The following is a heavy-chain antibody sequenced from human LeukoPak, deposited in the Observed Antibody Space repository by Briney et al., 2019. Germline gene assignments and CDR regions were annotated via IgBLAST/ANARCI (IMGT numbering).Heavy chain of an antibody. CDR2: ISKSDDII. D-gene: IGHD6-13*01. CDR3: AKGRAAAGTGDAFDI. CDR1: GFAFSAYE. J-gene: IGHJ3*02. V-gene: IGHV3-48*03. Sequence: GGSLRLSCAASGFAFSAYEMNWVRQAPGKGLEWVSYISKSDDIIYYADSVKGRFTISRDNAKNTLYLQMNSLRAEDTAVYYCAKGRAAAGTGDAFDIWGQGTMVTVSS.